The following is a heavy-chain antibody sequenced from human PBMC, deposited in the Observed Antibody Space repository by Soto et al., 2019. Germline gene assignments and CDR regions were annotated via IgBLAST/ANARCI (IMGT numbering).Heavy chain of an antibody. CDR2: IYYSGST. CDR3: ARLMYSSSSPFDY. Sequence: SETLSLTCTVSGGSISSGGYYWSWIRQHPGKGLEWIGYIYYSGSTYYNPSLKSRVTISVDTSKNQFSLKLSSVTAADTAVYYCARLMYSSSSPFDYWGQGTRGTVSS. CDR1: GGSISSGGYY. D-gene: IGHD6-6*01. V-gene: IGHV4-31*03. J-gene: IGHJ4*02.